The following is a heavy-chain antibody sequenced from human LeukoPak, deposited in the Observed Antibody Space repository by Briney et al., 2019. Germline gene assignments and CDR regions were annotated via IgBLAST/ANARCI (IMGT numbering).Heavy chain of an antibody. CDR1: GYSMSSGYY. Sequence: SETLSLPCTVSGYSMSSGYYWGWIRQPPGTGVERIGRIYHGGSTYYNPSLKARVTISLDTSKNQFSLTPSSVTAADTAVYYCASQPDPFDYWGQGTLVTVSS. CDR2: IYHGGST. CDR3: ASQPDPFDY. V-gene: IGHV4-38-2*02. J-gene: IGHJ4*02.